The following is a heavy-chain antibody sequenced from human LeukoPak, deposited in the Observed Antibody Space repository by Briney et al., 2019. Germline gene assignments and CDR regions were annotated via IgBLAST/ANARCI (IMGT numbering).Heavy chain of an antibody. CDR2: INHSGST. CDR3: ARSQGARDY. Sequence: SETLSLTCAVYGGSFSGYYWSWIRQPPGKGLEWIGEINHSGSTNYNPSLKSRVTISVDTSKNQFSLKLSSVTAADTAVYYYARSQGARDYWGQGTLVTVSS. J-gene: IGHJ4*02. V-gene: IGHV4-34*01. CDR1: GGSFSGYY. D-gene: IGHD3-16*01.